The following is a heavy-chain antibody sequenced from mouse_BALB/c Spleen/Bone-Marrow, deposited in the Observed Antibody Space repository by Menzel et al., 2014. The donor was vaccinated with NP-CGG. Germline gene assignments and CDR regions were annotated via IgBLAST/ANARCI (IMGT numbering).Heavy chain of an antibody. D-gene: IGHD1-1*01. CDR1: GYTFTSYW. J-gene: IGHJ1*01. Sequence: SGAELVKPGASVKLSCKASGYTFTSYWMHWVKQRPGQGLEWIGEISPSNGRTNYNEKFKSKATLTVDKSSSTAYMQLSSLTSEDSAVYYCAPYYYGSSYGFYWYFDVWGAGTTVTVSS. CDR3: APYYYGSSYGFYWYFDV. V-gene: IGHV1S81*02. CDR2: ISPSNGRT.